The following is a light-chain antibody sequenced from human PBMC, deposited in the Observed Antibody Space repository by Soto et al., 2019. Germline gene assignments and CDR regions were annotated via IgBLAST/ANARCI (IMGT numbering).Light chain of an antibody. CDR2: TAS. V-gene: IGKV1-12*02. J-gene: IGKJ3*01. CDR1: QPIKTW. Sequence: DIQLTQSPASVSAAVGDRINISCRASQPIKTWLAWYQQKPGKGPKLLIYTASTLETGVPSRFSGSGSGTDFYLTISSLQPEDAAIYSCQQAASFPLTFGPGAKV. CDR3: QQAASFPLT.